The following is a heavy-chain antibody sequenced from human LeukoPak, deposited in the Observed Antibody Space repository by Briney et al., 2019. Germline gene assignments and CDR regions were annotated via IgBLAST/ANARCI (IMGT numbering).Heavy chain of an antibody. D-gene: IGHD3-22*01. CDR2: IYWDDDK. CDR1: WFSLSTSGVA. Sequence: SGPTLVKPTQTLTLTCTFSWFSLSTSGVAVGWIRQPPGKALEWLALIYWDDDKRYSPSLKSRLTVTKDTSKNQVVLTMTNMDPVDTATYYCAPLKGDIVVDSHWGQGTLVTVSS. J-gene: IGHJ4*02. CDR3: APLKGDIVVDSH. V-gene: IGHV2-5*02.